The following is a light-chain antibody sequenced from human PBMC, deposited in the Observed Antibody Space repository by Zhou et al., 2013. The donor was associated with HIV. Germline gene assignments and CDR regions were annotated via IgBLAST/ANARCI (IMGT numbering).Light chain of an antibody. J-gene: IGKJ1*01. CDR2: VAS. V-gene: IGKV1-9*01. CDR3: LQHNSFPQT. CDR1: QGISGY. Sequence: DIQLTQSPSFLSASVGDRVTITCRASQGISGYLAWYQQKPGKAPKLLIYVASTLQSGVPSRFSGSRSGTEFTLTISSLQPEDFATYYCLQHNSFPQTFGQGTKVEIK.